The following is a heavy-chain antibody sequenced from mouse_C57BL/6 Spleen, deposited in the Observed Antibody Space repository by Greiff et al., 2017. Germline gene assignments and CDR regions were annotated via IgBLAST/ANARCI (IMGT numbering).Heavy chain of an antibody. CDR1: GYTFTSYG. V-gene: IGHV1-81*01. Sequence: QVQLQQSGAELARPGASVKLSCKASGYTFTSYGISWVKQRTGQGLEWIGEIYPRSGNTYYNEKFKGKATLTADKSSSTAYMELRSLTSEDSAVYFCARRGGNYHYYAMDYWGQGTSVTVSS. CDR2: IYPRSGNT. J-gene: IGHJ4*01. CDR3: ARRGGNYHYYAMDY. D-gene: IGHD2-1*01.